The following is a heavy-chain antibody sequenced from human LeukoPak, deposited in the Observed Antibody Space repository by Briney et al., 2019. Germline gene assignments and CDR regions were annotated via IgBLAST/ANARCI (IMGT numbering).Heavy chain of an antibody. CDR2: ISYDGNNK. D-gene: IGHD6-13*01. J-gene: IGHJ4*02. V-gene: IGHV3-30*18. CDR1: GFTFSTSI. CDR3: AKEVIAAGGNFEY. Sequence: GGSLRLSCAASGFTFSTSIMHWVRQAPGKGLEWVAVISYDGNNKYYADSVKGRFTITRDNSKSTLYVQMNSLRAEDTAVYYCAKEVIAAGGNFEYWGQGTLVTVSS.